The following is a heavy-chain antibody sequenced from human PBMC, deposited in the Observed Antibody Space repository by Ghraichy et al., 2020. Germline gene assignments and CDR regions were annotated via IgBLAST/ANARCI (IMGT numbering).Heavy chain of an antibody. J-gene: IGHJ3*02. CDR3: TRDVSPYISTWFDAFDI. D-gene: IGHD6-13*01. Sequence: GGSLRLSCAASGFTFSNYWMTWVRQAPGKGLEWVANIKRDGSEAHYVESVEGRFTISRDNAKSSLYLQMNSPRADDAAVYYCTRDVSPYISTWFDAFDIWGQGTMVTVSS. CDR2: IKRDGSEA. V-gene: IGHV3-7*01. CDR1: GFTFSNYW.